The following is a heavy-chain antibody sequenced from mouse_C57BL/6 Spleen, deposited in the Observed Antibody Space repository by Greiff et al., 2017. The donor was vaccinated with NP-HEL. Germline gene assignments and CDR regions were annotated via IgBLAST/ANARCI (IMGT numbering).Heavy chain of an antibody. J-gene: IGHJ1*03. CDR1: GYAFSSYW. CDR3: ARGGYYGSSSYWYFDV. V-gene: IGHV1-80*01. CDR2: IYPGDGDT. Sequence: LQESGAELVKPGASVKISCKASGYAFSSYWMNWVKQRPGKGLEWIGQIYPGDGDTNYNGKFKGKATLTADKSSSTAYMQLSSLTSEDSAVYFCARGGYYGSSSYWYFDVWGTGTTVTVSS. D-gene: IGHD1-1*01.